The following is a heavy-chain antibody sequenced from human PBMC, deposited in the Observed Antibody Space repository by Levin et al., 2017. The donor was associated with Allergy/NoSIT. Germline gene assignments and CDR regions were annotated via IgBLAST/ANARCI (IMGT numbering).Heavy chain of an antibody. Sequence: SETLSLTCTVSGGSISSYYWSWIRQPPGKGLEWIGYIYYSGSTNYNPSLKSRVTISVDTSKNQFSLKLSSVTAADTAVYYCARESSRFGELLYYFDYWGQGTLVTVSS. J-gene: IGHJ4*02. CDR1: GGSISSYY. D-gene: IGHD3-10*01. CDR3: ARESSRFGELLYYFDY. CDR2: IYYSGST. V-gene: IGHV4-59*01.